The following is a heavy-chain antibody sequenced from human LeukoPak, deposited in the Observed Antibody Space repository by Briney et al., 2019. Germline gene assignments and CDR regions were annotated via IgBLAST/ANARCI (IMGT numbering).Heavy chain of an antibody. Sequence: GGSLRLSCAASGFTFSSYGMSWVRQAPGKGLEWVSAISGSGGSSYYADSVKGRFTISRDNSKNTLYLQMNSLRAEDTAVYYCAKNGGTTRYYYMDVWGKGTTVTVSS. CDR3: AKNGGTTRYYYMDV. J-gene: IGHJ6*03. D-gene: IGHD1-14*01. CDR2: ISGSGGSS. V-gene: IGHV3-23*01. CDR1: GFTFSSYG.